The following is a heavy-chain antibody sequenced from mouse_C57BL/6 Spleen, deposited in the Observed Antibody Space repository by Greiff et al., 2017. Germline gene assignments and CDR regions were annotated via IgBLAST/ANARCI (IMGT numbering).Heavy chain of an antibody. CDR1: GYTFTSYW. CDR3: ARFITTVYMDY. V-gene: IGHV1-50*01. CDR2: IDPSDSYT. Sequence: QVQLQQPGAELVKPGASVKLSCKASGYTFTSYWMQWVKQRPGQGLEWIGEIDPSDSYTNYNQKFKGKATLTVDTSSSTAYMQLSSLTSEDSAVYYCARFITTVYMDYWGQGASVTVSS. D-gene: IGHD1-2*01. J-gene: IGHJ4*01.